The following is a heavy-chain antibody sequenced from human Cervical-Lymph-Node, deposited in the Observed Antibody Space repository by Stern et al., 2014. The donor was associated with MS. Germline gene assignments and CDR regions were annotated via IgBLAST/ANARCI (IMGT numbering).Heavy chain of an antibody. J-gene: IGHJ4*02. CDR3: ARDASSPERSDW. V-gene: IGHV3-53*01. CDR2: ITNVGST. CDR1: GFTVSRDD. D-gene: IGHD1-1*01. Sequence: EVQLVESGGGVIQPGGSLRLSCTASGFTVSRDDMTWVRQAPGKGLEWVSLITNVGSTYYTDSVKVRFTISRDDSKNAVYLHMTSLRAKDTAMYYCARDASSPERSDWWGQGTLVTVSS.